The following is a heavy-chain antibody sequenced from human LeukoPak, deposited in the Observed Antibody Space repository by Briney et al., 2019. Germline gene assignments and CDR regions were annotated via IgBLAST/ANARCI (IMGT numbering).Heavy chain of an antibody. Sequence: GRSLRLSCAASGFTFSSHTMNWVRQAPGKGLEWVSSISSGSSYIYYADSVKGRFTISRDNAKNSLYLQMNSLRAEDTAVYHCARDMKYDNGDSDDYFDYWGQGTLVTVSS. J-gene: IGHJ4*02. CDR1: GFTFSSHT. CDR3: ARDMKYDNGDSDDYFDY. V-gene: IGHV3-21*01. CDR2: ISSGSSYI. D-gene: IGHD4-17*01.